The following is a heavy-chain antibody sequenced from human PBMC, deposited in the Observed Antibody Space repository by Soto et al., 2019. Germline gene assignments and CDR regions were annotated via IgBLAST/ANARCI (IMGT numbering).Heavy chain of an antibody. CDR3: ARETTMVREGNWFDP. D-gene: IGHD3-10*01. V-gene: IGHV4-31*03. Sequence: SETLSLTCTVSGGSISSGGYYWSWIRQHPGKGLEWIGYIYYSGSTYYNPSLRSRVTISVDTSKNQFSLKLSSVTAADTAVYYCARETTMVREGNWFDPWGQGTLVTVSS. J-gene: IGHJ5*02. CDR2: IYYSGST. CDR1: GGSISSGGYY.